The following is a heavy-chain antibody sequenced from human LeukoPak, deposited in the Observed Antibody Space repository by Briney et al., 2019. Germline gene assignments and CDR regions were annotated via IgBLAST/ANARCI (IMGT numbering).Heavy chain of an antibody. D-gene: IGHD1-26*01. CDR1: GGSFSGYY. J-gene: IGHJ3*01. CDR3: ASTEMIMRGIATRNSSDV. CDR2: INHSGST. V-gene: IGHV4-34*01. Sequence: SETLSLTCAVYGGSFSGYYWSWIRQPPEKGLEGIGEINHSGSTNYNPSLKSRVTISVDTSKDQFSLKLSSVTAADTAVYYCASTEMIMRGIATRNSSDVWGQGIMVTVSS.